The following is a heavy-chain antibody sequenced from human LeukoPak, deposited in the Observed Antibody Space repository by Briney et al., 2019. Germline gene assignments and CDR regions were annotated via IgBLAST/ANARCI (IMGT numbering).Heavy chain of an antibody. V-gene: IGHV1-18*01. CDR3: ARDNDKVVDH. D-gene: IGHD1-1*01. CDR1: GYTFSNYG. J-gene: IGHJ4*01. CDR2: ITAYNGNR. Sequence: ASVKVSCTTSGYTFSNYGISWVRQAPGQGLEWMGWITAYNGNRLYAQRFQGRITLTTDTSTSTSYMELRSLEYDDTAIYYCARDNDKVVDHWGQGTLVTVSS.